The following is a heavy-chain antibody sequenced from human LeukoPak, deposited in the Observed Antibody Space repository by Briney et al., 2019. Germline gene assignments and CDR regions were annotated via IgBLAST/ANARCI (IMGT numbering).Heavy chain of an antibody. V-gene: IGHV3-23*01. D-gene: IGHD3-22*01. CDR2: ISHDGGGT. CDR1: GFIFNNYG. J-gene: IGHJ5*02. CDR3: AKGSSGYFADL. Sequence: GGSLRLSCAAPGFIFNNYGLIWVRQAPGKGLEWVSAISHDGGGTTYADFVNGRFTIYRDNSKNTLFLQMNSLRAEDTALYYCAKGSSGYFADLWGQGTLVTVSS.